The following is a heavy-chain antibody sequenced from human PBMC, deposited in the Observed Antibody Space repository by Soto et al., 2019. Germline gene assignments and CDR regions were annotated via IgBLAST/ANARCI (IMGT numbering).Heavy chain of an antibody. J-gene: IGHJ5*02. CDR3: AREESGYSSSSNWFDP. CDR1: GYTFTSYD. CDR2: MNPNSGNT. Sequence: GASVKVSCKASGYTFTSYDINWVRQATGQGLEWMGWMNPNSGNTGYAQKFQGRVTMTRNTSISTAYMELSSLRSEDTAVYYCAREESGYSSSSNWFDPWGQGTLVTVSS. V-gene: IGHV1-8*01. D-gene: IGHD6-6*01.